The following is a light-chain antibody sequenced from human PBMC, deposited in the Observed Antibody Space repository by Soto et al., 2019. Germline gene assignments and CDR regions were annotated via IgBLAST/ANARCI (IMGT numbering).Light chain of an antibody. CDR2: DAS. CDR3: QQYNSYDMWT. Sequence: DIQMTQSPSTLSASVGDRVTITCRASRSISSWLAWYQQKPGKAPKLLIYDASSLESGVPSRFSGSGSGTEFTLTISSLQPDDFATYYCQQYNSYDMWTFGQGTKVDIK. J-gene: IGKJ1*01. V-gene: IGKV1-5*01. CDR1: RSISSW.